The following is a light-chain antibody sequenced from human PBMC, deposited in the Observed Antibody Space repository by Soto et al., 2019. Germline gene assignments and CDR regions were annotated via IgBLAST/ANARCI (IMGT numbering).Light chain of an antibody. CDR1: QSVSSNF. J-gene: IGKJ1*01. V-gene: IGKV3-20*01. CDR2: GAS. Sequence: EIVLTQSPGTLSLSPGERVTLSCRASQSVSSNFLAWYQQKPGQAPRLLIYGASSRATGIPDRFSGSGSGTDFTLTISRVEPEDLAVYYCQQYGSLPWTFGQGTKVEIK. CDR3: QQYGSLPWT.